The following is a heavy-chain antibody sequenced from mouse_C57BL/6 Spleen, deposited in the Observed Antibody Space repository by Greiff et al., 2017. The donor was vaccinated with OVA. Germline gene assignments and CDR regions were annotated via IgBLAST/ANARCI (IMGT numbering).Heavy chain of an antibody. Sequence: VQLQQSGPELVKPGASVKISCKASGYAFSSSWMNWVKQRPGQGLEWIGRIYPGDGDTNYNGKFKGKATLTADKSSSTAYMQLSSLTSEDSAVYFCASEDYYGSSYNYWGQGTTLTVSS. J-gene: IGHJ2*01. D-gene: IGHD1-1*01. CDR2: IYPGDGDT. CDR1: GYAFSSSW. V-gene: IGHV1-82*01. CDR3: ASEDYYGSSYNY.